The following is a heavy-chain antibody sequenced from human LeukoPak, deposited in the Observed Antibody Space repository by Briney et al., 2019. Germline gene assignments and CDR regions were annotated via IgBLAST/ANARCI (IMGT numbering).Heavy chain of an antibody. D-gene: IGHD6-13*01. V-gene: IGHV5-51*01. CDR1: GYNFTTYY. CDR3: TRHIAAAGPDY. CDR2: IQPGDSGT. J-gene: IGHJ4*02. Sequence: GESLKISCKGSGYNFTTYYIGWVRQMPGKGLQWMGIIQPGDSGTRISPSFQGQVTISADKSISTAYLQWSSLKASDTAIYYCTRHIAAAGPDYWGQGTLVTVSS.